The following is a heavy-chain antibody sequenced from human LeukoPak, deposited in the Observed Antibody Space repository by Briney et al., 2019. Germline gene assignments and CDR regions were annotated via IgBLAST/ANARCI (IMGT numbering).Heavy chain of an antibody. CDR3: SRGDDSYKQGNF. J-gene: IGHJ4*02. V-gene: IGHV4-39*01. D-gene: IGHD5-24*01. Sequence: SETLSLTCTVSDDSISTNSYYWTWLRPPPGKGLEGVTNLHYSGTPYYSPSLSSRISIFVYTYKCPFSLQVRSVTASVTAMYYCSRGDDSYKQGNFWGQGTLVTVSS. CDR2: LHYSGTP. CDR1: DDSISTNSYY.